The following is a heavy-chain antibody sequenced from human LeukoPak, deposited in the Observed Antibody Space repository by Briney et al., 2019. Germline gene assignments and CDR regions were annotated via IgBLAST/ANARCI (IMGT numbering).Heavy chain of an antibody. V-gene: IGHV1-69*04. Sequence: ASVKVSCKASGGTFSSYAISWVRQAPGQGLEWMGRIIPILGIANYAQKFQGRVTITADKSTSTAYMELSSLRSEDTAVYYCARMSGYCSGAISSCAFDIWGQGTLVTVSS. CDR1: GGTFSSYA. CDR3: ARMSGYCSGAISSCAFDI. J-gene: IGHJ3*02. CDR2: IIPILGIA. D-gene: IGHD2-15*01.